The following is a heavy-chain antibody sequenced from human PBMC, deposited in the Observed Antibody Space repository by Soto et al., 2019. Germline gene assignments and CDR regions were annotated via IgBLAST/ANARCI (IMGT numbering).Heavy chain of an antibody. D-gene: IGHD3-22*01. J-gene: IGHJ5*02. CDR3: AKTPHYDSSGYYYWFAL. Sequence: ASVKVSCKASGYTFTTYGISWVRQAPGQGLEWMGWISAYNGNTNYAQKLQGRVTMTTETSTRTAYMELRSLRSDDTAVYYCAKTPHYDSSGYYYWFALWGQGTSVTVSS. CDR2: ISAYNGNT. CDR1: GYTFTTYG. V-gene: IGHV1-18*01.